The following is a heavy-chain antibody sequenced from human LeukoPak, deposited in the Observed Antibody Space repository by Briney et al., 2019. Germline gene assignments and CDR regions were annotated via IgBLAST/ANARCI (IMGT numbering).Heavy chain of an antibody. CDR3: ARGDYGGGFDY. D-gene: IGHD4-23*01. CDR1: GYTFTSYG. J-gene: IGHJ4*02. Sequence: ASVKVSCRASGYTFTSYGITWVRQAPGQGLEWMGWISSYNGDAKYAQKVQGRVTVTTDTSTSTAYMELRSLSLDDTAVYYCARGDYGGGFDYWGQGTLVTVSS. V-gene: IGHV1-18*01. CDR2: ISSYNGDA.